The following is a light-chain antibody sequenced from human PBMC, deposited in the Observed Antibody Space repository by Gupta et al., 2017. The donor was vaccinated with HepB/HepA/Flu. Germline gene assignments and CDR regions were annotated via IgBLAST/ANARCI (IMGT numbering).Light chain of an antibody. CDR3: HQHGYSPHS. CDR2: GTY. Sequence: EIVLTQSPGTLSLSPGEGATLSCRASQSVSSSYLAWYQQKPGQAPRLLIYGTYTRATGIPDRFSGSGSGTDFSLTISRLEPDDFAVYHCHQHGYSPHSFGQGTKLEMK. CDR1: QSVSSSY. J-gene: IGKJ2*03. V-gene: IGKV3-20*01.